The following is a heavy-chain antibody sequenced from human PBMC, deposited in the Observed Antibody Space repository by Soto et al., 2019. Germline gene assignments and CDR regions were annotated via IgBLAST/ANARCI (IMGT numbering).Heavy chain of an antibody. D-gene: IGHD3-10*01. CDR3: AREVPGTDYYYMDV. CDR2: IDHGWSA. CDR1: GGSLNGFQ. V-gene: IGHV4-34*01. J-gene: IGHJ6*03. Sequence: QVHLQQWGAGLVRPSETLFLTCAVYGGSLNGFQWSWIRQAPGKRLEWIGQIDHGWSANYNPSLKSRVILSVDSSKSQLSLTVTSVTAADSAVYYCAREVPGTDYYYMDVWGKGTTVTVSS.